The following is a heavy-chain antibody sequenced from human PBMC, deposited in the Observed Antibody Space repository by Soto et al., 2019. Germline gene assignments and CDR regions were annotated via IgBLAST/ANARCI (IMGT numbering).Heavy chain of an antibody. D-gene: IGHD1-26*01. V-gene: IGHV3-30-3*01. Sequence: QVQLVESGGGVVQPGRSLRLSCAASGFSFSSYAMHWVRQAPGKGLEWVAVISYDGSNAYYADSVKGRFTISRDNSKNTLYLQMNSLRAEDTAVYYCARDGGGSYYPSTYYSYHMDVWGQGTTVTVSS. J-gene: IGHJ6*02. CDR1: GFSFSSYA. CDR2: ISYDGSNA. CDR3: ARDGGGSYYPSTYYSYHMDV.